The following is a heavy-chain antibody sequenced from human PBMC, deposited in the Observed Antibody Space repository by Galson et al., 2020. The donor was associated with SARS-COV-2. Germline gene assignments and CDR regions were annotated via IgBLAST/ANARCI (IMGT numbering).Heavy chain of an antibody. CDR1: GYRFTSYW. D-gene: IGHD2-8*01. CDR2: VFPGDSET. J-gene: IGHJ6*02. V-gene: IGHV5-51*01. Sequence: GESLKISCQASGYRFTSYWIGWVRQMPGKGLEWMGIVFPGDSETRCSPSFQGQVTISADKSISTAYLQWSSLKASDTAIYYCARHTADCSNGICYADYYHGLDVWCQGTAVTVS. CDR3: ARHTADCSNGICYADYYHGLDV.